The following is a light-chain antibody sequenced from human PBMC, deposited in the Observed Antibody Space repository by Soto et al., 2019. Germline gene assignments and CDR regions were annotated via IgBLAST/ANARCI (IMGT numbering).Light chain of an antibody. CDR1: ENVGTN. CDR3: QQYNNWGLS. V-gene: IGKV3D-15*01. CDR2: GSS. J-gene: IGKJ4*01. Sequence: IVLTQSPATLSVSPGERVTLSCRASENVGTNLAWYQQRPGQPPGLLIYGSSTRAPGISATFSGSGSRTEFTLTIRILQDEDSAVYYCQQYNNWGLSFGGGTRVDIK.